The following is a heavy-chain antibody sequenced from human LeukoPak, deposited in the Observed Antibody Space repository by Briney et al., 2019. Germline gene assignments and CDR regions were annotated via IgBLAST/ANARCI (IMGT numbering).Heavy chain of an antibody. CDR1: GGSISSSSYY. D-gene: IGHD3-22*01. J-gene: IGHJ4*02. CDR3: AGRHYDSSGYYWY. CDR2: IYYSGST. Sequence: PSETLSLTCTVSGGSISSSSYYWGWIRQPPGKGLEWIGSIYYSGSTNYNPSLKSRVTISVDTSKNQFSLKLSSVTAADTAVYYCAGRHYDSSGYYWYWGQGTLVTVSS. V-gene: IGHV4-39*07.